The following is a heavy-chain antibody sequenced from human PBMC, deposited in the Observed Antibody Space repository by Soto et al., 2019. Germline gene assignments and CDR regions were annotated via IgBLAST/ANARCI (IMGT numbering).Heavy chain of an antibody. Sequence: QVQLVESGGGVVQPGRSLRLSCAASGFTFSSYGMHWVRQAPGKGLEWVAVISYDGSNKYYADSVKGRFTISRDNSKNTLYLQMNSLRAEDTAVYYCAKDLPWFDPWGQGTLVTVSS. CDR1: GFTFSSYG. CDR3: AKDLPWFDP. V-gene: IGHV3-30*18. CDR2: ISYDGSNK. J-gene: IGHJ5*02.